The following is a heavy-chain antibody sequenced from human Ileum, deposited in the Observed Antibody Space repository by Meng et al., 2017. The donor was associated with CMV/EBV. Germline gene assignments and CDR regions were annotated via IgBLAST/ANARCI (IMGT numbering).Heavy chain of an antibody. CDR1: GYTFTGYY. D-gene: IGHD5-12*01. CDR2: MNPISGGA. V-gene: IGHV1-2*02. CDR3: VRVRWEATIAGDF. J-gene: IGHJ4*02. Sequence: CKASGYTFTGYYVQWVRQAPGQGLEWMGWMNPISGGANYAQKFEGRVTMTRDRSITTAYMELSRLTSDDSAVYYCVRVRWEATIAGDFWGQGTLVTVSS.